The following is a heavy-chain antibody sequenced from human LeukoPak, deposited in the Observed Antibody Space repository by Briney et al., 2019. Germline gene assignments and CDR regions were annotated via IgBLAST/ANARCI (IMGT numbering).Heavy chain of an antibody. D-gene: IGHD4-17*01. Sequence: GASVKVSCKASGYTFTGYDMNWVRQAPGQGLEWMGRINPKSGGTNYAQKFQGRVTMTSDTSISTAYMELSRLRSDDTAVYYCARHAPSRGGDYAYDYWGQGTLVTVSS. V-gene: IGHV1-2*06. CDR1: GYTFTGYD. J-gene: IGHJ4*02. CDR3: ARHAPSRGGDYAYDY. CDR2: INPKSGGT.